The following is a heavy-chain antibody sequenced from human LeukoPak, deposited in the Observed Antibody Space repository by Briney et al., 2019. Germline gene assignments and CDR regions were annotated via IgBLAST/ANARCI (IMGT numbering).Heavy chain of an antibody. Sequence: SQTLSLTCTVSGGSISSGGYYWSWIRQHPGKGLEWIGYICYSGSTYYNPSLKSRVTISVDTSKNHFSLKLSSVTAADTAVYYCARTPDNHYYYKDVWGKGTTVTVSS. CDR3: ARTPDNHYYYKDV. D-gene: IGHD3-22*01. J-gene: IGHJ6*03. CDR2: ICYSGST. CDR1: GGSISSGGYY. V-gene: IGHV4-31*03.